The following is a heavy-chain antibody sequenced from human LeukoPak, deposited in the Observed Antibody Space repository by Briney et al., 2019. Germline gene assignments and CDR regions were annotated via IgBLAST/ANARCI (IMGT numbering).Heavy chain of an antibody. J-gene: IGHJ3*02. CDR1: GGSISSYY. D-gene: IGHD2-15*01. CDR2: IYYSGST. CDR3: ARRLGGRDALDI. V-gene: IGHV4-59*08. Sequence: SETLSLTCTVSGGSISSYYWSWIRQPPGKGLEWIGYIYYSGSTNYNPSLKSRVTISVDTSKNQFSLKLSSVTAADTAVYYCARRLGGRDALDIWGQGTMVTVSS.